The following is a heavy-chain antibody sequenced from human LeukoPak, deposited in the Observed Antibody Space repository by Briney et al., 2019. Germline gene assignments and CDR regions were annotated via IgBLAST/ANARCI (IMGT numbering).Heavy chain of an antibody. Sequence: PSETLSLTCTVSGGSVSNYYWSWIRQSPGKGLEWIGYIYYTETSYNPSLKSRVTISADTSKNQFSLKLYSVTAADSAVYYCATRKLGNDYWGQGTLVTVSS. D-gene: IGHD7-27*01. V-gene: IGHV4-59*02. CDR3: ATRKLGNDY. CDR2: IYYTET. CDR1: GGSVSNYY. J-gene: IGHJ4*02.